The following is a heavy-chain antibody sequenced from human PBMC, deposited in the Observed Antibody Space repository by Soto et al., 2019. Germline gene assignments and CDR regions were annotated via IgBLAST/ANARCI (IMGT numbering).Heavy chain of an antibody. CDR2: INHSGST. J-gene: IGHJ4*02. Sequence: PSETLSLTCAVYGGSFSGYYWSWIRQPPGKGLEWIGEINHSGSTNYNPSLKSRVTISVDTSKNQRSLKLSSVTAADTAVYYCPRRWPQMAPNFDYWGQGTLVTGSS. CDR1: GGSFSGYY. V-gene: IGHV4-34*01. CDR3: PRRWPQMAPNFDY. D-gene: IGHD2-8*01.